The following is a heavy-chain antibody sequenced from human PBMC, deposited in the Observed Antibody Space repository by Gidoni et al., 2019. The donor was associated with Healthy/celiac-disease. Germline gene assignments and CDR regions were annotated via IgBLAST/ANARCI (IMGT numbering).Heavy chain of an antibody. Sequence: QVQLVQSGAEVKKPGSSVKVSCKASGGPFSSYPISWVRQAPGQGLEWMGRIIPILGIANYAQKFQGRVTITADKSTSTAYMELSSLRSEDTAVYYCARISDYYYGMDVWGQGTTVTVSS. J-gene: IGHJ6*02. CDR2: IIPILGIA. V-gene: IGHV1-69*02. CDR1: GGPFSSYP. CDR3: ARISDYYYGMDV.